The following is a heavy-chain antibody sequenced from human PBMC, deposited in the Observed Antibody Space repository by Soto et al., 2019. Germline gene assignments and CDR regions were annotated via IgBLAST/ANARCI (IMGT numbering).Heavy chain of an antibody. V-gene: IGHV3-23*01. CDR1: GFTFSSYA. Sequence: EVPLLESGGGLVQPGGSLRLSCAASGFTFSSYAMSWVRQAPGKGLEWVSAISGSGGSTYYADSVKGRFTISRDNSRNTLYLQMNSLRAEDTAVYYCARRSSGWYFDYWGQGTLVTVSS. CDR3: ARRSSGWYFDY. CDR2: ISGSGGST. J-gene: IGHJ4*02. D-gene: IGHD6-19*01.